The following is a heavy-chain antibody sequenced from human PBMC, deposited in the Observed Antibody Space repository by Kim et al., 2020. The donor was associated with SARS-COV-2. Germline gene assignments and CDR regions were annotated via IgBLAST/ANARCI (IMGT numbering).Heavy chain of an antibody. J-gene: IGHJ4*02. V-gene: IGHV3-7*01. CDR3: ARDRYSSSAGRSDY. CDR1: EFTFSAYG. D-gene: IGHD6-19*01. Sequence: GGSLRLSCAGSEFTFSAYGMSWVRLAPGKGLEWVANIKQDGSETYYVDSVKGRFTISRDNANNSLYLQMSSLRAEDTAVYYCARDRYSSSAGRSDYWGQG. CDR2: IKQDGSET.